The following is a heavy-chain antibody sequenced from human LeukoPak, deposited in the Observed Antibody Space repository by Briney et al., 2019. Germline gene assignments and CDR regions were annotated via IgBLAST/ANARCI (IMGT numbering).Heavy chain of an antibody. CDR3: AREHRSSKYFDS. Sequence: SETLSLTCSVSGGSIAVNHYYWGWIRQPPGKGLEWIGSGLYTGNTYSNPSLRSRVTISVNTSKNEFSLKMNSVTAADTAVYYCAREHRSSKYFDSWGQGALMIVSS. J-gene: IGHJ4*02. D-gene: IGHD6-6*01. V-gene: IGHV4-39*02. CDR2: GLYTGNT. CDR1: GGSIAVNHYY.